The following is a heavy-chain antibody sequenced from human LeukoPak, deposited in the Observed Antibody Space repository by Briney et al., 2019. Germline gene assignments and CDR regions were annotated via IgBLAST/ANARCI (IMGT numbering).Heavy chain of an antibody. Sequence: GGSLRLSCAASGFTFSSYGMHWVRQAPGKGLEWVSAVSRFGGTTYYADSAKGRFTISRDNSNNTVYLQMNSLKVEDTALYYCVKHVGSRWSNNRFDPWGQGTLVTVS. V-gene: IGHV3-23*01. CDR1: GFTFSSYG. J-gene: IGHJ5*02. CDR3: VKHVGSRWSNNRFDP. CDR2: VSRFGGTT. D-gene: IGHD6-13*01.